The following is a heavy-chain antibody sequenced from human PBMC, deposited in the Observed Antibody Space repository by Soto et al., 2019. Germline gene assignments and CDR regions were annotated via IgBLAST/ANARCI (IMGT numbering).Heavy chain of an antibody. V-gene: IGHV4-39*01. Sequence: PSETLSLTCTVSGGSISSSSYYWGWIRQPPGKGLEWIGSIYYSGSTYYNPSLKSRVTISVDTSKNQFSLKLSSVTAADTAVYYCARLNPKGPDYWGQGTLVTVSS. CDR1: GGSISSSSYY. J-gene: IGHJ4*02. CDR3: ARLNPKGPDY. CDR2: IYYSGST.